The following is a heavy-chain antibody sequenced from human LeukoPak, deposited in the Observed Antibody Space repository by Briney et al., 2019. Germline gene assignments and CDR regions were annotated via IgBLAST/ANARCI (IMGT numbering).Heavy chain of an antibody. Sequence: SETLSLTCTVSGVSITSHFRSWIRQPPGKGLEWIGYIYNSGSTYYNPSLKSRVTISVDTSKNQFSLKLSSVTAADTAVYYCARGVRYCSSTSCYLGWFDPWGRGTLVTVSS. CDR1: GVSITSHF. CDR3: ARGVRYCSSTSCYLGWFDP. V-gene: IGHV4-4*09. J-gene: IGHJ5*02. CDR2: IYNSGST. D-gene: IGHD2-2*01.